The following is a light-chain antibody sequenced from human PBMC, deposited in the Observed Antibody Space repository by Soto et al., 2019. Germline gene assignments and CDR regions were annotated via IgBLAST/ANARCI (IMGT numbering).Light chain of an antibody. Sequence: EIVLTQSPGTLSLSPGERATLSCRASQSVSSNYLAWYQQKPGQAPGLLIYDTSDRASGIPARFSGSGSGTDFTLTISSLEPEDFAVFYCQQRSVWPWTFGQGTRLEIK. J-gene: IGKJ5*01. CDR2: DTS. V-gene: IGKV3D-20*02. CDR1: QSVSSNY. CDR3: QQRSVWPWT.